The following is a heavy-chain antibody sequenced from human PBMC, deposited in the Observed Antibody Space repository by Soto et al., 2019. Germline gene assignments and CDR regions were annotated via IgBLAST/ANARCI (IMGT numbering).Heavy chain of an antibody. Sequence: EVQLLESGGGLVQPGGSLRLSCAASGFTFSSYAMSWVRQAPGKGLEWVSAISGSGGSTDYADSVKGRFTISRDNSKNTLYLQMNSLRAEDTAVYYCAKDGHGISWYVAYFQHLGQGTLVTVSS. CDR1: GFTFSSYA. D-gene: IGHD6-13*01. CDR2: ISGSGGST. J-gene: IGHJ1*01. V-gene: IGHV3-23*01. CDR3: AKDGHGISWYVAYFQH.